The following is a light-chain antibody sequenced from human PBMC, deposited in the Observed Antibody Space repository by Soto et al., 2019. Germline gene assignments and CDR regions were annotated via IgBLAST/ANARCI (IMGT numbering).Light chain of an antibody. CDR3: SSFAGSNYYV. CDR1: GSDIGAYPY. CDR2: EVN. Sequence: QSALAQPPSASGSLGQSVTISCTGSGSDIGAYPYVSWYQQHAGKPPKLIIYEVNERPSGVPDRFSGSKTGTTASLTVSGLQSEDEADYFCSSFAGSNYYVFGSGTKV. V-gene: IGLV2-8*01. J-gene: IGLJ1*01.